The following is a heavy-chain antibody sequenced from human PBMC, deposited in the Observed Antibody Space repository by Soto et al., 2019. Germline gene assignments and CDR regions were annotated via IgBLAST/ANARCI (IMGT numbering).Heavy chain of an antibody. CDR3: ATGFPYYDSHYYLDV. V-gene: IGHV1-24*01. Sequence: QAQLVQSGAAVKKPGASVRVSCKISGYPLSALSVHWVRQAPEKGPEWMGGFDPENGETIYAQKFHGRVTMTEDSSADTAYMEVSGLRSDDTAVYYCATGFPYYDSHYYLDVWGKGTTVIVSS. CDR1: GYPLSALS. J-gene: IGHJ6*03. CDR2: FDPENGET. D-gene: IGHD3-22*01.